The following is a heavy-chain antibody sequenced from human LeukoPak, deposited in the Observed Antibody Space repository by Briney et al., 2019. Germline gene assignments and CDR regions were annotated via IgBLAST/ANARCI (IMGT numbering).Heavy chain of an antibody. CDR2: ISSSGSTI. Sequence: GGSLRLSCAASGFTFSSYEMNWVRQAPGKGLEWVSYISSSGSTIYYADSVKGRFTISRDNAKNSLYLQMNSLRAEDTAVYYCARESDIVVVVAAISDYYFDYWGQGTLVTVSS. V-gene: IGHV3-48*03. CDR3: ARESDIVVVVAAISDYYFDY. J-gene: IGHJ4*02. D-gene: IGHD2-15*01. CDR1: GFTFSSYE.